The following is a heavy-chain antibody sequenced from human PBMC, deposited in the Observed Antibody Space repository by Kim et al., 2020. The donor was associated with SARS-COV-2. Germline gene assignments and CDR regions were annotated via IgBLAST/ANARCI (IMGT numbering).Heavy chain of an antibody. CDR3: AKGSIKSPIFGVVILLLPGRYFDL. Sequence: GGSLRLSCAASGFTFSSYGMHWVRQAPGKGLEWVAVISYDGSNKYYADSVKGRFTISRDNSKNTLYLQMNSLRAEDTAVYYCAKGSIKSPIFGVVILLLPGRYFDLWGRGTLVTVSS. D-gene: IGHD3-3*01. CDR1: GFTFSSYG. CDR2: ISYDGSNK. V-gene: IGHV3-30*18. J-gene: IGHJ2*01.